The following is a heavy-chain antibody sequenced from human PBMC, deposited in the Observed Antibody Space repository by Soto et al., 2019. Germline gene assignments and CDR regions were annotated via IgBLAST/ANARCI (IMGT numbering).Heavy chain of an antibody. CDR2: ISWNSGSI. Sequence: EVQLVESGGGLVQPGRSLRLSCAASGFTFDDYAMHWVRQAPGKGLEWVSGISWNSGSIGYADSVKGRFTISRDNAKNSLYLQMNSLRAEDTALYYCAKDKNPSTDFWTVGGYYYYYMDVWGKGTTVTVSS. V-gene: IGHV3-9*01. CDR3: AKDKNPSTDFWTVGGYYYYYMDV. D-gene: IGHD3-3*01. CDR1: GFTFDDYA. J-gene: IGHJ6*03.